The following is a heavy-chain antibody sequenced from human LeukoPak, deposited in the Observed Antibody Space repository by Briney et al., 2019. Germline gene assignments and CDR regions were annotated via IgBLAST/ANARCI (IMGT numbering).Heavy chain of an antibody. CDR1: GGSISSSDYY. J-gene: IGHJ4*02. Sequence: PSETLSLTCTVSGGSISSSDYYRAWIRQPPGKGLEWIGSIYYSGNTYYHPSLKSRVTISVDTSKNQFSLKLSSVTAADTAVYYCASHRRYTTGSEEFDYWGQGALVTVSS. V-gene: IGHV4-39*01. D-gene: IGHD2/OR15-2a*01. CDR2: IYYSGNT. CDR3: ASHRRYTTGSEEFDY.